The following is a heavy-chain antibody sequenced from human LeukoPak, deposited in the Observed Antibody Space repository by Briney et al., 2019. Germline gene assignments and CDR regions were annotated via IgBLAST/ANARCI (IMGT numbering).Heavy chain of an antibody. CDR2: ISGSGGST. J-gene: IGHJ3*02. CDR3: ASLIHYYDSSGYSPSDAFDI. D-gene: IGHD3-22*01. CDR1: GFTFSSYA. Sequence: GGSLRLSSAASGFTFSSYAMSWVRQAPGKGLEWVSAISGSGGSTYYADSVKGRFTISRDNSKNTLYLQMNSLRAEDTAVYYCASLIHYYDSSGYSPSDAFDIWGQGTMVTVSS. V-gene: IGHV3-23*01.